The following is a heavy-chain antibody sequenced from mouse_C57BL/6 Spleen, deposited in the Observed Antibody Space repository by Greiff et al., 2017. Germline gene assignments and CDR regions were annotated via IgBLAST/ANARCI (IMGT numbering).Heavy chain of an antibody. CDR1: GYTFTDYY. Sequence: VQLQQSGPVLVKPGASVKMSCKASGYTFTDYYMNWVKQSHGKSLEWIGVINPYYGGTSYNQKFKGKATLTVDKSSSTAYMDLNSLKSEDSAVYYCAREESYGKGDYWGQGTTRTVS. CDR2: INPYYGGT. J-gene: IGHJ2*01. V-gene: IGHV1-19*01. CDR3: AREESYGKGDY. D-gene: IGHD2-10*02.